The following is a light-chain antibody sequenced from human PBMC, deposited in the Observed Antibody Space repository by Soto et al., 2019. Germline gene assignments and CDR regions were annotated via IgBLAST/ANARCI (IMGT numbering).Light chain of an antibody. Sequence: SVLTQPPSVSGAPGQRVTISCTGSSSNLGAGYDVHWYQLLPGTAPKLLIYGNRNRPSGVPDRFSGSKSGTSASLAITRLQAEDEADYYCQSYDNSLGCCYVFGTGTKVTVL. J-gene: IGLJ1*01. CDR1: SSNLGAGYD. CDR3: QSYDNSLGCCYV. CDR2: GNR. V-gene: IGLV1-40*01.